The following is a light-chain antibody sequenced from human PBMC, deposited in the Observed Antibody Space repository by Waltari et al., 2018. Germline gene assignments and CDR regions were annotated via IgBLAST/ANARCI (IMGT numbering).Light chain of an antibody. V-gene: IGKV4-1*01. CDR3: QQYYSTPLT. CDR2: WAS. J-gene: IGKJ4*01. CDR1: QSILDSSNNKNY. Sequence: DIVMTQSPDSLAVSLGERATLNCKSRQSILDSSNNKNYLAWHQQRPGQPPKLLIYWASTRESGVPDRFSGSGSGTDFTLTISSLQAEDVAVYYCQQYYSTPLTFGGGTKVEIK.